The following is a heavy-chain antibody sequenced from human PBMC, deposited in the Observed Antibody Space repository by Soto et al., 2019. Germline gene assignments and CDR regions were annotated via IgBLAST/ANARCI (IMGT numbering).Heavy chain of an antibody. Sequence: GGSLRLSCAASEFTFTYAWMSWVRQAPGKGLEWVSTFSGSGGNIYYAESVKGRLTISRDDSKNTLYLHMNSLRVEDTAVYYCAKDPPWTVGPLAMDVWGQGTTVTVSS. CDR1: EFTFTYAW. J-gene: IGHJ6*02. CDR2: FSGSGGNI. CDR3: AKDPPWTVGPLAMDV. V-gene: IGHV3-23*01. D-gene: IGHD3-3*01.